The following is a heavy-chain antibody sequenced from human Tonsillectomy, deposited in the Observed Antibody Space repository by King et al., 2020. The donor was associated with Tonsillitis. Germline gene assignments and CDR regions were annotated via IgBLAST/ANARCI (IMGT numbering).Heavy chain of an antibody. CDR3: ARQLIPYGQYRVDP. D-gene: IGHD4-17*01. Sequence: VQLQESGPGLVRPSETLSLTCTVSGGSVSSRTYYLSWLRQPPGKGLDWIGYISSSGSTNYNPSLKSRVPISLNTSKDQFSLKLTSVTDADTAVYYCARQLIPYGQYRVDPGGQGPRVPVSS. V-gene: IGHV4-61*01. CDR1: GGSVSSRTYY. J-gene: IGHJ5*02. CDR2: ISSSGST.